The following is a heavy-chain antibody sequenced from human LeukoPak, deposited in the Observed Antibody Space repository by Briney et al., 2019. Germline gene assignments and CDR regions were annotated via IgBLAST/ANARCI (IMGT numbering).Heavy chain of an antibody. CDR1: GGSVSSYY. CDR2: IHNSGRT. V-gene: IGHV4-59*08. Sequence: PPETLSLTCSVSGGSVSSYYWSWIRQSPGKGLEWIGYIHNSGRTNYNPSLKSRVTGFVDTSKNQVSLRLSSVTAADTAVYYCARHGTISSESYFDYWGQGALVTVSS. J-gene: IGHJ4*02. CDR3: ARHGTISSESYFDY. D-gene: IGHD1-14*01.